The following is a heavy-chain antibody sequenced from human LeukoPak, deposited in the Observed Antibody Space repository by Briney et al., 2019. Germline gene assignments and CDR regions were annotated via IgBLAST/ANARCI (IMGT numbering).Heavy chain of an antibody. CDR1: GFTFSDYG. V-gene: IGHV3-7*01. CDR2: IKQDGSEK. J-gene: IGHJ4*02. D-gene: IGHD3-22*01. CDR3: AKGHSAYYYDYLPYYFDY. Sequence: PGRSLRLSCAASGFTFSDYGMHWVRQAPGKGLEWVANIKQDGSEKYYVDSVKGRFTISRDNAKNSLYLQMNSLRAEDTAVYYCAKGHSAYYYDYLPYYFDYWGQGTLVTVSS.